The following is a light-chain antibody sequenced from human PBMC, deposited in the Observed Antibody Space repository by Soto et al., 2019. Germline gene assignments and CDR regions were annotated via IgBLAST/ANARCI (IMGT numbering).Light chain of an antibody. J-gene: IGKJ3*01. Sequence: DIQMTQSPSSLSASVGDRVTITCRASQSISSYLNWYQQKPEKAPNLLIYAASSLQSGVPSRFSGSGSGTDFTLTINSLQPEDFATYYCQQSYSTPFTFGPGTKVGIK. CDR3: QQSYSTPFT. V-gene: IGKV1-39*01. CDR2: AAS. CDR1: QSISSY.